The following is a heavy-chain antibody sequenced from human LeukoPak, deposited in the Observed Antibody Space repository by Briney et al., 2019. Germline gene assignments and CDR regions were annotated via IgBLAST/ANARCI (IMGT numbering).Heavy chain of an antibody. CDR1: AYTFTTNW. Sequence: AESLQIFCKGSAYTFTTNWIACLRQMPRRGLVWMGIIYPDDSDNRYSPSFQGQVTISVDKSITTACLQWNSLKASDTAIYYCARHPHRFSYSSLGYWGQGTLVTVSS. V-gene: IGHV5-51*01. CDR3: ARHPHRFSYSSLGY. CDR2: IYPDDSDN. J-gene: IGHJ4*02. D-gene: IGHD1-26*01.